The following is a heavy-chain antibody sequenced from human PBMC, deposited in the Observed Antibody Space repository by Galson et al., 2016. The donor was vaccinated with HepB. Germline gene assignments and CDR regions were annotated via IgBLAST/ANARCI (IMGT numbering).Heavy chain of an antibody. J-gene: IGHJ4*02. V-gene: IGHV1-18*04. D-gene: IGHD6-19*01. Sequence: SVKVSCKASGYTFSNYGFTWVRQAPGQGLEWVGWISAYNGKTKYAQKFQGRVTMTTDTATTTGYMELRGLRSDDTAVYYCARAGQGLSRFGYWGQGTLVTVSS. CDR1: GYTFSNYG. CDR2: ISAYNGKT. CDR3: ARAGQGLSRFGY.